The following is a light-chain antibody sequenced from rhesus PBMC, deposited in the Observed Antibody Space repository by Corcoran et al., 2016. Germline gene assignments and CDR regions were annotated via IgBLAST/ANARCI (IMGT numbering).Light chain of an antibody. J-gene: IGKJ4*01. V-gene: IGKV1-28*01. CDR3: LQHNSYPLT. Sequence: DIQMTQSPSSLSASVGDTVTITCRASQGISSYLNWFQQKPGKAPKLLIYSASRLESGVPSRFSGSGAGTEFTLTISSLQPEDFAAYYCLQHNSYPLTVGGGTKVEIK. CDR1: QGISSY. CDR2: SAS.